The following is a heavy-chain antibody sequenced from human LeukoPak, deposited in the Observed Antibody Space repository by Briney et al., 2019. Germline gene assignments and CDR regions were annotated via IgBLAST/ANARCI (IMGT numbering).Heavy chain of an antibody. CDR2: IYHSGST. CDR3: ASLRYYGSGS. V-gene: IGHV4-4*02. J-gene: IGHJ4*02. CDR1: GGSISSSNW. D-gene: IGHD3-10*01. Sequence: PSETLPLTCAVSGGSISSSNWWSWVRQPPGKGLEWIGEIYHSGSTNYNPSLKSRVTISVDTSKNQFSLKLSSVTAADTAVYYCASLRYYGSGSWGQGTLVTVSS.